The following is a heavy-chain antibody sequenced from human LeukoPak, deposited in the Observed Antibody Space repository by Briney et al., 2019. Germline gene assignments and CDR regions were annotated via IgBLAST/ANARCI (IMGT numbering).Heavy chain of an antibody. D-gene: IGHD2-21*02. CDR1: GGSISYYY. J-gene: IGHJ3*02. V-gene: IGHV4-59*08. CDR3: ARHAYCGGDCFGGAFEI. CDR2: VDYSGST. Sequence: PSETLSLTCTVSGGSISYYYWSWIRQPPGKGLEWIGYVDYSGSTSYNPSLKSRVTISLDTSKHQFPLKLNSVTAADTAVYYCARHAYCGGDCFGGAFEIWGQGTMVTVSS.